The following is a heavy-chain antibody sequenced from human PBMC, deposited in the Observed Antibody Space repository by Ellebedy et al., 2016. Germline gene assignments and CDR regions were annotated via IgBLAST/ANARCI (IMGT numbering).Heavy chain of an antibody. CDR3: ARDGGGFGWFDP. CDR1: GFTFSSYA. D-gene: IGHD3-16*01. V-gene: IGHV3-23*01. J-gene: IGHJ5*02. CDR2: ISGSGGST. Sequence: GESLKISCAASGFTFSSYAMSWVRQAPGKGLEWVSAISGSGGSTYYADSVKGRFTISRDNSKNSLYLQMNSLRAEDTAVYYCARDGGGFGWFDPWGQGTLVTVSS.